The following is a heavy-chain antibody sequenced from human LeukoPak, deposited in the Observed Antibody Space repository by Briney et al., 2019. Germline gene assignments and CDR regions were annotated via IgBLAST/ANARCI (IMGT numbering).Heavy chain of an antibody. V-gene: IGHV1-8*01. Sequence: APVKVSCKASGYTFTSYDINWVRQATGQGLEWMGWMNPNSGNTGYAQKFQGRVTMTRNTSISTAYMELSSLRSEDTAVYYCASVKNGGDAFDIWGQGTMVTVSS. CDR3: ASVKNGGDAFDI. J-gene: IGHJ3*02. CDR1: GYTFTSYD. CDR2: MNPNSGNT. D-gene: IGHD3-10*01.